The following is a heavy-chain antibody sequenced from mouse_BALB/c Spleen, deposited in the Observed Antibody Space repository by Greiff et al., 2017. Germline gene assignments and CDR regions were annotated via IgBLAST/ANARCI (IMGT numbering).Heavy chain of an antibody. D-gene: IGHD4-1*01. Sequence: QVQLQQPGAELVMPGASVKMSCKASGYTFTDYWMHWVKQRPGQGLEWIGAIDTSDSYTSYNQKFKGKATLTVDESSSTAYMQLSSLTSEDSAVYYGATGGGDFDYWGQGTTLTVSS. J-gene: IGHJ2*01. CDR3: ATGGGDFDY. CDR1: GYTFTDYW. V-gene: IGHV1-69*01. CDR2: IDTSDSYT.